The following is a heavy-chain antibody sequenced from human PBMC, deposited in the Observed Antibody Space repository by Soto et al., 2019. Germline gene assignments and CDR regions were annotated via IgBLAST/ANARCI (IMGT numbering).Heavy chain of an antibody. V-gene: IGHV1-2*02. CDR1: GYTFTCYY. J-gene: IGHJ6*02. CDR3: ASRSYYYYYYGMDV. Sequence: GXAGKDSCKASGYTFTCYYMHLVRQAPGQGLEWMGWINPNSGGTNYAQKFQGRVTMTRDTSISTAYMELSRLRSDDTAVYYCASRSYYYYYYGMDVWGQGTTVTVSS. CDR2: INPNSGGT.